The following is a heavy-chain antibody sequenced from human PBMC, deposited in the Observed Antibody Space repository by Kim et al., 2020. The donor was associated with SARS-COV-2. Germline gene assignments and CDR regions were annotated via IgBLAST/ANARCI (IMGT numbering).Heavy chain of an antibody. Sequence: ASVKVSCKASGYTFTSYDINWVRQATGQGLEWMGWMNPNSGNTGYAQKFQGRVTMTRNTSISTAYMELSSLRSEDTAVYYCARVALLGPVPYFDYWGQGTLVTVSS. CDR1: GYTFTSYD. D-gene: IGHD2-15*01. CDR2: MNPNSGNT. J-gene: IGHJ4*02. V-gene: IGHV1-8*01. CDR3: ARVALLGPVPYFDY.